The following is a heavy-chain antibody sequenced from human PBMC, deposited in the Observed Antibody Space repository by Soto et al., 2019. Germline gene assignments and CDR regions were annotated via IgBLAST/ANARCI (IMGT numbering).Heavy chain of an antibody. CDR3: SRRAPDGFDP. CDR2: INYSGST. V-gene: IGHV4-39*01. Sequence: QLQLQESGPGLVKTSETLSLTCTVSGGSISSSPYYWGWIRQPPGKGLEWIGSINYSGSTYYNPSLQSRLTLSVDTSKNPFSLRVISVTAADTALYYCSRRAPDGFDPWGQGTLVTVSS. J-gene: IGHJ5*02. CDR1: GGSISSSPYY.